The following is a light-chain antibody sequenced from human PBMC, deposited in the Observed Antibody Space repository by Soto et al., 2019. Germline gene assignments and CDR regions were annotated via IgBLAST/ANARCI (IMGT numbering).Light chain of an antibody. CDR1: QSVKSSY. V-gene: IGKV3-20*01. Sequence: EIVMTQSPATLSVSPGERATLPCRASQSVKSSYLAWYQHKPGQAPRLLIYGASNRATGIPDRFSGSGSGTDFTLTISRLEPEDFAVYYCQQYGSSGTFGQGTRLEIK. CDR2: GAS. CDR3: QQYGSSGT. J-gene: IGKJ5*01.